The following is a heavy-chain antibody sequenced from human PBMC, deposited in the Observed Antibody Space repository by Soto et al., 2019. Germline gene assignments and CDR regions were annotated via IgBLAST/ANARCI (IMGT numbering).Heavy chain of an antibody. CDR1: GDSLSTSFW. CDR3: ARDKITGLFDY. D-gene: IGHD2-8*02. Sequence: SETLSLTCTVSGDSLSTSFWWTWVRQPPGKGLEWIGQIYHVGSTNHNPALKSRVTISVDTSKNQFSLKLTSVTAADTAVYYCARDKITGLFDYWGQGTLVTVSS. CDR2: IYHVGST. J-gene: IGHJ4*02. V-gene: IGHV4-4*02.